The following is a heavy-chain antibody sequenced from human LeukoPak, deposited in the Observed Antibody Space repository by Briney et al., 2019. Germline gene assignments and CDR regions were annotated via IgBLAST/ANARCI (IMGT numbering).Heavy chain of an antibody. Sequence: SETLSLTCAVYGGSFGGYYWSWIRQPPGKGLEWIGYIYYSGSTNYNPSLKSRVTISVDTSKNQFSLKLSSVTAADTAVYYCARTDYGGNSGAFDIWGQGTMVTVSS. J-gene: IGHJ3*02. D-gene: IGHD4-23*01. CDR3: ARTDYGGNSGAFDI. V-gene: IGHV4-59*01. CDR2: IYYSGST. CDR1: GGSFGGYY.